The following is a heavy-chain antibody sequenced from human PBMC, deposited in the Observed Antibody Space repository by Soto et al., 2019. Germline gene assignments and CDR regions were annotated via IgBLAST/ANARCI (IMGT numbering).Heavy chain of an antibody. Sequence: GASVKVSCKASGYTFTNFYMHWVRQAPGPGLEWMGIINPSGGSTNYAQKFQGRVTMTRDTSTSTVYMELSSLRSEDTAVYYCARVYYYYSSGYPPGFDYWGQGTLVTVSS. J-gene: IGHJ4*02. V-gene: IGHV1-46*03. CDR2: INPSGGST. CDR3: ARVYYYYSSGYPPGFDY. D-gene: IGHD3-22*01. CDR1: GYTFTNFY.